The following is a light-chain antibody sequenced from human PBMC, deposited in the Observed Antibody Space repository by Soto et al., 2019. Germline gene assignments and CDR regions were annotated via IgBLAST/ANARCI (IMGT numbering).Light chain of an antibody. CDR2: AAS. CDR3: QQLINYPQT. J-gene: IGKJ1*01. Sequence: DIQLTQSPSFLSASVGDRVTMTCRASQGISTYLAWYQQKPGKAPKLLIYAASTLQSGVPSRFSGSGSGTEFALAISSLQPEDFATYYCQQLINYPQTLGHGTKVDIK. CDR1: QGISTY. V-gene: IGKV1-9*01.